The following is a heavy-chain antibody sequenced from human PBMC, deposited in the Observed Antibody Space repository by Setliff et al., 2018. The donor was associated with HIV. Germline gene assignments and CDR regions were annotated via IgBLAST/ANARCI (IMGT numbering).Heavy chain of an antibody. CDR2: IYTSGTT. V-gene: IGHV4-61*02. J-gene: IGHJ4*02. Sequence: KTSETLSLTCTVSGDSISSGSYYWNWIRQPAGKGLEWIGRIYTSGTTTYNPSLKSRVTISVDTSKNYFSLKLSYVTAADTAVYYCARQMPGVRGVIVASIDYWGQGTLVTVSS. D-gene: IGHD3-10*01. CDR1: GDSISSGSYY. CDR3: ARQMPGVRGVIVASIDY.